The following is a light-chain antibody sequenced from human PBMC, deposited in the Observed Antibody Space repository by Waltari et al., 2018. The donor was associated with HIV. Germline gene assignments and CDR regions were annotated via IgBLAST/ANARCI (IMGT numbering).Light chain of an antibody. J-gene: IGLJ2*01. Sequence: QSALTQPASVSGSPGQSITIPCTGPSSDRGGYNYVSCYQQPPGKAPKLMIYEVSNRPAGVSNRFSGSKSGNTASLTISGLQAEDEADYYCSSYTSSSTLVVFGGGTKLTVL. CDR2: EVS. V-gene: IGLV2-14*01. CDR3: SSYTSSSTLVV. CDR1: SSDRGGYNY.